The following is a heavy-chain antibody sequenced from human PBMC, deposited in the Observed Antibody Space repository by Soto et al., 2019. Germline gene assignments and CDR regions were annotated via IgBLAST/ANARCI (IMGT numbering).Heavy chain of an antibody. CDR1: GGSISSSSYY. V-gene: IGHV4-39*01. CDR3: ARHPGVNWFDP. D-gene: IGHD3-10*01. CDR2: IYYSGST. J-gene: IGHJ5*02. Sequence: SETLSRTCTVSGGSISSSSYYWGWIRQPPGKGPEWIGSIYYSGSTYYNPSLKSRVTISVDTSKNQFSLKLSSVTAADTAVYYCARHPGVNWFDPWGQGTLVTVSS.